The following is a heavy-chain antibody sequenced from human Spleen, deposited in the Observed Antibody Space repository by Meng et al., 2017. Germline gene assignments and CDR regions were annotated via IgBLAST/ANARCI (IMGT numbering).Heavy chain of an antibody. Sequence: QVQVVQSGAELKRPGASVKVSCKASHYTFTGYGVSWFRQAPGQGLEWMAWLGAYNGDTNYAQKLQGRVTMTTDTSTSTAYMELRSLRSDDTAVYYCARQDSYGYSDYWGQGTLVTVSS. D-gene: IGHD5-18*01. CDR2: LGAYNGDT. CDR1: HYTFTGYG. CDR3: ARQDSYGYSDY. J-gene: IGHJ4*02. V-gene: IGHV1-18*01.